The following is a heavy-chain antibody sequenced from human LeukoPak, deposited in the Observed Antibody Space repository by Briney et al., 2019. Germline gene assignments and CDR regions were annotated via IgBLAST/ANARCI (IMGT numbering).Heavy chain of an antibody. D-gene: IGHD1-14*01. Sequence: SETLSLTCTVSGDSISSGDYYWSWIRQPAGKGLEWIGRISSSGSTNYNPSLKSRVTISVDTSKNQFSLKLSSVTAADTAVYYCARVESYPLRNAFDIWGQGTMVTVSS. CDR2: ISSSGST. CDR3: ARVESYPLRNAFDI. CDR1: GDSISSGDYY. J-gene: IGHJ3*02. V-gene: IGHV4-61*02.